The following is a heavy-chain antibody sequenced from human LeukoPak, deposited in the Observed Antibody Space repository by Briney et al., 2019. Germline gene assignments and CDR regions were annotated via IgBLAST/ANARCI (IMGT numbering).Heavy chain of an antibody. CDR2: ISSSGSTI. Sequence: KPGGSLRLSCAASGFTFRDYYMSWIRQAPGKGLEWVSYISSSGSTIYYADSVKGRFTISRDNAKNSLYLQMNSLRAEDTAVYYCARDVQPYYDFWSGPPDYWGQGTLVTVSS. V-gene: IGHV3-11*01. CDR3: ARDVQPYYDFWSGPPDY. CDR1: GFTFRDYY. J-gene: IGHJ4*02. D-gene: IGHD3-3*01.